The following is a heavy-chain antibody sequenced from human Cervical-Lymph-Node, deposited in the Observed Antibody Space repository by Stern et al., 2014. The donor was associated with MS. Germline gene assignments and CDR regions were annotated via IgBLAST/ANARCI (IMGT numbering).Heavy chain of an antibody. CDR3: ARGPYYFDGSGYHY. V-gene: IGHV4-34*01. CDR1: GGSFSGYY. D-gene: IGHD3-22*01. CDR2: IDHSGSA. Sequence: QVQLQQWGAGLLKPSETLSLTCAVSGGSFSGYYWTWIRQSPEKGLELVGQIDHSGSAKYNPSLKSRVTMSVDTSNTHFSLKLSSVTAADTAVYYCARGPYYFDGSGYHYWGQGTQVTVSS. J-gene: IGHJ4*02.